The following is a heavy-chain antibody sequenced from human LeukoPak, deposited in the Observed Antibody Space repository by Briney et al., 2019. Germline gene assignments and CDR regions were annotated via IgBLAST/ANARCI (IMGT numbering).Heavy chain of an antibody. CDR1: GYSFTNYW. CDR3: ARGSVVAADYYGMDV. Sequence: PGESLKISCKGSGYSFTNYWIAWVRQMPGKGLEWMGIIYPGDSDTRYSPSFQGQVTISADKSISTAYLQWSSLKASDTAMYYCARGSVVAADYYGMDVWGQGTTVTVSS. J-gene: IGHJ6*02. V-gene: IGHV5-51*01. D-gene: IGHD2-15*01. CDR2: IYPGDSDT.